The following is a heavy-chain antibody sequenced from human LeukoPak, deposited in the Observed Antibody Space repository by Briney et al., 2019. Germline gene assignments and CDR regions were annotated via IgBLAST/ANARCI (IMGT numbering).Heavy chain of an antibody. J-gene: IGHJ4*02. CDR3: ARAGGILTGYSPTFDY. V-gene: IGHV4-4*02. CDR2: IYHSGST. D-gene: IGHD3-9*01. Sequence: GSLRLSCAASGFTFSNYWMSWVRQPPGKGLEWIGEIYHSGSTNYNPSLKSRVTISVDKSKNQFSLKLSSVTAADTAVYYCARAGGILTGYSPTFDYWGQGTLVTVSS. CDR1: GFTFSNYW.